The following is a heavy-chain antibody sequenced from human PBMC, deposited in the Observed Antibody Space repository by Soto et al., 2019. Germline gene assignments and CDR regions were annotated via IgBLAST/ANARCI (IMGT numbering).Heavy chain of an antibody. CDR2: INPNSGGT. J-gene: IGHJ6*02. D-gene: IGHD3-3*01. CDR3: ARDDAVFRFSEWVNNNSNPYGMDV. V-gene: IGHV1-2*02. CDR1: GCTLTGYY. Sequence: SVKVTCKATGCTLTGYYMHWVRQAPGKGRDGMGWINPNSGGTNDAQKFQGRVTMTRDTSISTAYMELSRLRSDDTAVYYCARDDAVFRFSEWVNNNSNPYGMDVWGQGTTVTVSS.